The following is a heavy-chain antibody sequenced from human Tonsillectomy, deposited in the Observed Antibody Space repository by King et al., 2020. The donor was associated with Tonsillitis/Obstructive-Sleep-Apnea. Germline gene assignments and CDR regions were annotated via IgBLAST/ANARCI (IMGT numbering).Heavy chain of an antibody. V-gene: IGHV3-9*01. J-gene: IGHJ6*03. CDR2: ITWNSGDI. CDR3: AKDTGRFLTPYMDG. CDR1: GFTFDDYA. Sequence: VQLVESGGALVQPGRSLRLSCAASGFTFDDYAMHWVRQAPGKGLEWVSGITWNSGDIGYADSVKGRFTISRDNAKNSLYLQMNSLRAEDTALYYCAKDTGRFLTPYMDGWGKGTTVTVSS. D-gene: IGHD3-3*01.